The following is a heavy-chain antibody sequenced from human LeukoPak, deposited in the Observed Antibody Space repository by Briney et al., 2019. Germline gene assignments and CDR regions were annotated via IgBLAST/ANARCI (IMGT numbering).Heavy chain of an antibody. Sequence: GASGKVSCKASGYTFTSYDINWVRQATGQGLEWTGWMNPNSGNTGYAQKFQGRVTMTRNTSISTAYMELSSLRSEDTAVYYCARRVRALYFDYWGQGTLVTVSS. CDR1: GYTFTSYD. CDR2: MNPNSGNT. D-gene: IGHD1-26*01. CDR3: ARRVRALYFDY. J-gene: IGHJ4*02. V-gene: IGHV1-8*01.